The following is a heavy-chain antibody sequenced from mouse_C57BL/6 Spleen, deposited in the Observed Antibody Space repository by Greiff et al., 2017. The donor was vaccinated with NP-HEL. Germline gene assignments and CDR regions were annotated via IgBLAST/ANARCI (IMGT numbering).Heavy chain of an antibody. V-gene: IGHV1-72*01. J-gene: IGHJ1*03. Sequence: VQLQQPGAELVKPGASVKLSCKASGYTFTSYWMHWVKQRPGRGLEWIGRIDPNSGGTKYNEKFKSKATLTVDKPSSTAYMQLSSLTSEDSAVYYCARMRDYYGSSYWYFDVWGTGTTVTVSS. CDR3: ARMRDYYGSSYWYFDV. CDR2: IDPNSGGT. CDR1: GYTFTSYW. D-gene: IGHD1-1*01.